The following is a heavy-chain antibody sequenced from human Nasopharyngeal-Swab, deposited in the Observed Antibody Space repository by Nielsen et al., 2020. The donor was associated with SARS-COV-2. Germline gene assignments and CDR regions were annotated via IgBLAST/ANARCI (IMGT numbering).Heavy chain of an antibody. J-gene: IGHJ6*02. CDR2: ISTYNGKT. Sequence: ASVNVSCKASGYTFSGYGFSWVRQAPGQGLEWMGWISTYNGKTNYAQKFQGRVTMTTDTSTSTAYMELRSLRSDDTAVYYCARASGDGIVATIWNYYYYGMDVWGQGTTVTVSS. CDR3: ARASGDGIVATIWNYYYYGMDV. D-gene: IGHD5-12*01. CDR1: GYTFSGYG. V-gene: IGHV1-18*01.